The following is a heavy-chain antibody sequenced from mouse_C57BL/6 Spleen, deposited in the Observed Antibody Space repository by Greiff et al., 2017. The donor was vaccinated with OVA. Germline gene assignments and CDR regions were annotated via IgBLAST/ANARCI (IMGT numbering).Heavy chain of an antibody. V-gene: IGHV5-4*01. CDR1: GFTFSSYA. D-gene: IGHD1-1*01. CDR2: ISDGGSYT. J-gene: IGHJ3*01. CDR3: ARDLRYGSSDLAWFAY. Sequence: EVKLMESGGGLVKPGGSLKLSCAASGFTFSSYAMSWVRQTPEKRLEWVATISDGGSYTYYPDHVKGRFTISRDNAKNNLYLQMRHLKSEDTAVYYCARDLRYGSSDLAWFAYWGQGTLVTVSA.